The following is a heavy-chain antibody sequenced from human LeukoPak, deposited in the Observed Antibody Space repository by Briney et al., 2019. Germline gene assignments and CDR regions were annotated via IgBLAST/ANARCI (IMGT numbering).Heavy chain of an antibody. J-gene: IGHJ6*02. D-gene: IGHD2-2*01. CDR2: ISYDGSNK. Sequence: GGSLRLSCAASGFTFSSYAMHWVRQAPGKWLEWVAVISYDGSNKYYADSVKGRFTISRDNSKNTLYLQMNSMRAEDTAVYYCARDPYCSSTSCSSYYYYGMDVWGQGTTVTVSS. CDR1: GFTFSSYA. CDR3: ARDPYCSSTSCSSYYYYGMDV. V-gene: IGHV3-30-3*01.